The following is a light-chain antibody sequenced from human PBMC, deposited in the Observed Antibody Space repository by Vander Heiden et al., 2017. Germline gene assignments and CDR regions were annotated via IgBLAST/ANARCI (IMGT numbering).Light chain of an antibody. J-gene: IGLJ1*01. Sequence: QAVLTQPSSLSASPGASANLTCTLRSGINVDTYRIYWYQQKPGSPPQYLLMYKSDSDKQQGSGVPSRFSGSKDASANAGILLISGLQSDDEADDYCMIWHSSSDVFGTGTKVTVL. CDR2: YKSDSDK. CDR1: SGINVDTYR. V-gene: IGLV5-45*03. CDR3: MIWHSSSDV.